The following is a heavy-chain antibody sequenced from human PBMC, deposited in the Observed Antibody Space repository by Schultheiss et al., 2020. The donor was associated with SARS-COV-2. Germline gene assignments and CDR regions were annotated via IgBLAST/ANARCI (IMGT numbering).Heavy chain of an antibody. V-gene: IGHV5-51*01. CDR1: GYSFTSYW. CDR2: IYPGDSDT. J-gene: IGHJ6*02. CDR3: ARHMTTVTTEFRSYGMDV. Sequence: GGSLRLSCKGSGYSFTSYWIGWVRQMPGKGLELMGIIYPGDSDTRYSPSFQGQVTISADKSISTAYLQWSSLKASDTAMYYCARHMTTVTTEFRSYGMDVWGQGTTVTVSS. D-gene: IGHD4-17*01.